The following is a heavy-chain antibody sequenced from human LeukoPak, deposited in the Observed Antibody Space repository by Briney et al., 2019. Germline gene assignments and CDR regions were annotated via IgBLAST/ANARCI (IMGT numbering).Heavy chain of an antibody. D-gene: IGHD5-12*01. CDR3: ARGTRIVATIKYYYYYYMDV. CDR2: IRYDGSNK. V-gene: IGHV3-30*02. J-gene: IGHJ6*03. Sequence: PGGSLRLSCAASGFTFSSYGMHWVRQAPGKGLEGVAFIRYDGSNKYYADSVKGRFTISRDNSKNTLYLQMNSLRAEDTAVYYCARGTRIVATIKYYYYYYMDVWGKGTTVTISS. CDR1: GFTFSSYG.